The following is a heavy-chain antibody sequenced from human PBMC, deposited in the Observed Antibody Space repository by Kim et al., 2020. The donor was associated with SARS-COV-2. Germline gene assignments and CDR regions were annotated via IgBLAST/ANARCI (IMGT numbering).Heavy chain of an antibody. CDR1: GFTVSSNY. J-gene: IGHJ6*02. CDR3: ARELIVGATEGYYGMDV. V-gene: IGHV3-53*01. Sequence: GGSLRLSCAASGFTVSSNYMSWVRQAPGKGLEWVSVIYSGGSTYYADSVKGRFTISRDNSKNTLYLQMNSLRAEDTAVYYCARELIVGATEGYYGMDVWGQGTTVTVSS. D-gene: IGHD1-26*01. CDR2: IYSGGST.